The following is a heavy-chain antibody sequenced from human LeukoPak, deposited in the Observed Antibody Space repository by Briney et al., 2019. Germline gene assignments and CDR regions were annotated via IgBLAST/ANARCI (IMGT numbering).Heavy chain of an antibody. D-gene: IGHD6-13*01. CDR3: ARHVQYGSPFDY. V-gene: IGHV4-4*09. CDR2: IYTSGST. Sequence: HPSETLSLTCTVSGGSISSYYWSWIRQPPGKGLEWIGYIYTSGSTNYNPSLKSRATISVDTSNNQFSLKLSSVTAADTAVYYCARHVQYGSPFDYWGQGTLVTVSS. CDR1: GGSISSYY. J-gene: IGHJ4*02.